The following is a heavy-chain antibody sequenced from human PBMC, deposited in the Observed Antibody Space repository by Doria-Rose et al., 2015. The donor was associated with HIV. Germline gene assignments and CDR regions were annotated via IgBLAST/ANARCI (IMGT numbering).Heavy chain of an antibody. D-gene: IGHD6-13*01. J-gene: IGHJ4*02. V-gene: IGHV2-26*01. CDR1: GVSLSSPGMG. CDR2: TFSDDKR. Sequence: ESGPVLVKPTETLTLTCTVSGVSLSSPGMGVSWIRQPPGKALEWLAKTFSDDKRSYLTSLKSRLTISRGTSKSQVVLTMTDMDPVDTATYYCARIKSSRWYHKYYFDSWGQGTLVIVSA. CDR3: ARIKSSRWYHKYYFDS.